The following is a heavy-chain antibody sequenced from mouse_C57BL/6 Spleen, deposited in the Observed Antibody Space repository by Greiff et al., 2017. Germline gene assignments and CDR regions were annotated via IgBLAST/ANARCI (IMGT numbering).Heavy chain of an antibody. V-gene: IGHV5-4*01. CDR3: ARDDSNYDYYAMDY. D-gene: IGHD2-5*01. J-gene: IGHJ4*01. CDR2: ISDGGSYT. Sequence: EVQLVESGGGLVKPGGSLKLSCAASGFTFSSYAMSWVRQTPEKRLEWVATISDGGSYTYYPDNVKGRFTISRDNAKNNLYLQMRHLKSEDTAMYYCARDDSNYDYYAMDYWGQGTSVTVSS. CDR1: GFTFSSYA.